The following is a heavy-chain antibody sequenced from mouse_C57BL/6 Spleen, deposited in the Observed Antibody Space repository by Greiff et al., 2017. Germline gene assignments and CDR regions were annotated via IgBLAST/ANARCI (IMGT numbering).Heavy chain of an antibody. J-gene: IGHJ1*03. D-gene: IGHD2-4*01. CDR1: GFAFSDAW. Sequence: DVMLVESGGGLVQPGGSMKLSCAASGFAFSDAWMDWVRQSPEKGLEWVAEIRNKANNHATDYAESVKGRFTISRDDSKSSVYLQMNSLRAEDTGIYYCTRDYLPYWYFDVWGTGTTVTVSS. CDR2: IRNKANNHAT. CDR3: TRDYLPYWYFDV. V-gene: IGHV6-6*01.